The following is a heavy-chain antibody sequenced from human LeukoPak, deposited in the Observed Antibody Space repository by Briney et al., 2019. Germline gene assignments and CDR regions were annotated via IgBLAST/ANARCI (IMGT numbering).Heavy chain of an antibody. CDR1: GGSISSSSYY. Sequence: PSETLSLTCTVSGGSISSSSYYWGWIRQPPGKGLEWIGSIYYSGSTYYNPSLKSRVTISVDTSKNQFSLKLSSVTAADTAVYYCARERYYYDFWSGYYMPPYFDYWGQGTLVTVSS. CDR3: ARERYYYDFWSGYYMPPYFDY. V-gene: IGHV4-39*07. J-gene: IGHJ4*02. CDR2: IYYSGST. D-gene: IGHD3-3*01.